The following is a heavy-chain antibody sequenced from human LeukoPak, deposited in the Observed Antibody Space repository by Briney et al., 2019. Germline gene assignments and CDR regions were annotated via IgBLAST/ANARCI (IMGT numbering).Heavy chain of an antibody. CDR3: ARDSVAGTRAGGYYYYGMDV. CDR2: IYTSGST. J-gene: IGHJ6*02. CDR1: GGSISSGGYY. V-gene: IGHV4-61*02. D-gene: IGHD6-19*01. Sequence: SETLSLTCTVSGGSISSGGYYWSWIRQPAGKGLEWIGRIYTSGSTNYNPSLKSRVTISVDTSKNQFSLKLSSVTAADTAVYYCARDSVAGTRAGGYYYYGMDVWGQGTTVTVSS.